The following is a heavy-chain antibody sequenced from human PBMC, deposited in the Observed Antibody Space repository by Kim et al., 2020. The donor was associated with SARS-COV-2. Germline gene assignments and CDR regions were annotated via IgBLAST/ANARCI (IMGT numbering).Heavy chain of an antibody. J-gene: IGHJ6*02. CDR1: GFTFSSYG. D-gene: IGHD6-19*01. CDR2: IWYDGSNK. V-gene: IGHV3-33*01. CDR3: ARDVSQWLATGYYGMDV. Sequence: GGSLRLSCAASGFTFSSYGMHWVRQAPGKGLEWVAVIWYDGSNKYYADSVKGRFTISRDNSKNTLYLQMNSLRAEDTAVYYCARDVSQWLATGYYGMDVWGQGTTVTVSS.